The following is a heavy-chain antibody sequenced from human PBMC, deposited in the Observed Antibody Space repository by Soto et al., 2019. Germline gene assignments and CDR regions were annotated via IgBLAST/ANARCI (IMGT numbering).Heavy chain of an antibody. CDR1: GFTFSSYW. CDR2: INSDGSST. Sequence: GGSLRLSCAASGFTFSSYWMHWVRQAPGKGLVWVSRINSDGSSTSYADSVKGRFTISRDNAKNTLYLQMNSLRAEDTAVYYCARGVGASDAFDIWGQGTMVTVSS. D-gene: IGHD1-26*01. J-gene: IGHJ3*02. V-gene: IGHV3-74*01. CDR3: ARGVGASDAFDI.